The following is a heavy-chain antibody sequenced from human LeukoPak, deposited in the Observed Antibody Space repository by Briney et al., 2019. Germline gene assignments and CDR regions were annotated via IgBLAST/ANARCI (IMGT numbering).Heavy chain of an antibody. CDR1: GGSIGGDY. Sequence: PSETLSLTCTVSGGSIGGDYWSWIRQHPGKGLEWIGYIYYSGGTYYNPSLKSRVTISVDTSKNQFSLKLSSVTAADTAVYYCARVAVAFDYWGQGTLVTVSS. D-gene: IGHD6-19*01. CDR3: ARVAVAFDY. J-gene: IGHJ4*02. CDR2: IYYSGGT. V-gene: IGHV4-59*08.